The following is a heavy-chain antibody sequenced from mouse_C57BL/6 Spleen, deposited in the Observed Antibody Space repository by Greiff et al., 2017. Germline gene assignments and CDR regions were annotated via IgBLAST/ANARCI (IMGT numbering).Heavy chain of an antibody. Sequence: EVKLMESGGGLVKPGGSLKLSCAASGFTFSSYAMSWVRQTPEKRLEWVATISDGGSYTYYPDNVKGRFTISRDNAKNNLYLQMSHLKSEDTAMYYCAREAYSNSFDYWGQGTTLTVSS. CDR1: GFTFSSYA. D-gene: IGHD2-5*01. V-gene: IGHV5-4*01. J-gene: IGHJ2*01. CDR2: ISDGGSYT. CDR3: AREAYSNSFDY.